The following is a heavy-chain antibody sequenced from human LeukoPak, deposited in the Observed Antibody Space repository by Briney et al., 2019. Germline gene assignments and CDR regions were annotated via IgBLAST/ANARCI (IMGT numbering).Heavy chain of an antibody. D-gene: IGHD5-24*01. Sequence: QSGGSLRLSCAASGFTLSSYWMSWVRQAPGKGLEWVANIKQDGSEKYYVDSVKGRFTISRDNAKNSLYLQMNSLRAEDTAVYYCASEPRWQSTDYWGQGTLVTVSS. CDR2: IKQDGSEK. V-gene: IGHV3-7*03. CDR3: ASEPRWQSTDY. CDR1: GFTLSSYW. J-gene: IGHJ4*02.